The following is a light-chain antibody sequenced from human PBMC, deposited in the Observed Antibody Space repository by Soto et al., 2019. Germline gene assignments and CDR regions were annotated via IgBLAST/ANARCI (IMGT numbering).Light chain of an antibody. CDR1: NSNIGSNF. CDR2: SYN. V-gene: IGLV1-47*02. Sequence: QSVLTQPPSASGTPGQRVTISCSCTNSNIGSNFVYWYQHLPGTTPKLLVFSYNQRPSGVPDRVSGSKSGSSAYLAISGLRSEDEADYYCATWDDSLSGWVFGGGTKLTVL. CDR3: ATWDDSLSGWV. J-gene: IGLJ3*02.